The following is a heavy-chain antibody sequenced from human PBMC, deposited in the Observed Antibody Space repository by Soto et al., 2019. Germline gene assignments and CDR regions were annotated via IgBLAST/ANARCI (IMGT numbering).Heavy chain of an antibody. V-gene: IGHV3-23*01. D-gene: IGHD3-16*01. CDR3: AKLRESRWGELWSLDY. Sequence: GGSLRLSCAASGFTFSSYAMSWVRQAPGKGLEWVSAISGSGGSTYYADSVKGRFTISRDNSKNTLYLQMNSLRAEDTAVYYCAKLRESRWGELWSLDYWGQGTLVTVSS. CDR1: GFTFSSYA. CDR2: ISGSGGST. J-gene: IGHJ4*02.